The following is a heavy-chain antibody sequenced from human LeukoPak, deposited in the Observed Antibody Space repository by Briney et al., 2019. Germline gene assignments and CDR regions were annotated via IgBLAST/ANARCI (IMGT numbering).Heavy chain of an antibody. D-gene: IGHD2-15*01. J-gene: IGHJ6*03. Sequence: GGSLRLSCAASGFTFSSYAMSWVRQAPGKGLEWVSAISGSGGSTYYADSVKGRFTISRDSSKNTLYLQMNSLRAEDTAVYYCAKGGAVVVAATPYYYMDVWGKGTTVTVSS. CDR2: ISGSGGST. CDR1: GFTFSSYA. CDR3: AKGGAVVVAATPYYYMDV. V-gene: IGHV3-23*01.